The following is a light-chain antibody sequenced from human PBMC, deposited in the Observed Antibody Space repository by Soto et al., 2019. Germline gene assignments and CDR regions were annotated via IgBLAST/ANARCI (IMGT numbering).Light chain of an antibody. Sequence: EIVLTQSPDILSLSPGERATLSCRASKSVSKSLVWYQQKPGQAPRLLIYNASNRATDIPVRFSGSGSGTDFTLTISGLAPEDFAVYYCHHYGGSQYTFGQGTKLEI. CDR2: NAS. CDR3: HHYGGSQYT. V-gene: IGKV3-11*01. CDR1: KSVSKS. J-gene: IGKJ2*01.